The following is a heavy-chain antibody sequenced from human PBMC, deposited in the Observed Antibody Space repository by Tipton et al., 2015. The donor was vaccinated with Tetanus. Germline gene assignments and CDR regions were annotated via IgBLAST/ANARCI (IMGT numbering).Heavy chain of an antibody. CDR2: IYQTDST. Sequence: TLSLTCNVSGALITTGGYSWGWIRQPPGQGLEWLGYIYQTDSTYYNPSVRSRLTLSLRRSKNQVSLKLSSVTAADTAVYYCVRGRGLGAYSFGFEHWGQGALVTVSS. V-gene: IGHV4-30-2*01. CDR3: VRGRGLGAYSFGFEH. D-gene: IGHD5-12*01. CDR1: GALITTGGYS. J-gene: IGHJ4*02.